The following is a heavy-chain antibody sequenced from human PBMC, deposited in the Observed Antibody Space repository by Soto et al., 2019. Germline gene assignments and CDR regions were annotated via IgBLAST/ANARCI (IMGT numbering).Heavy chain of an antibody. D-gene: IGHD2-2*01. CDR3: ARGSEPIVVVPAALGYYYYMDV. Sequence: ASVKVSCKASGYTFTSYDINWVRQATGQGLEWMGWMNPNSGNTGYAQKFQGRVTMTRNTSISTAYMELSSLRSEDTAVYYCARGSEPIVVVPAALGYYYYMDVWGKGTTVTVSS. J-gene: IGHJ6*03. CDR1: GYTFTSYD. V-gene: IGHV1-8*01. CDR2: MNPNSGNT.